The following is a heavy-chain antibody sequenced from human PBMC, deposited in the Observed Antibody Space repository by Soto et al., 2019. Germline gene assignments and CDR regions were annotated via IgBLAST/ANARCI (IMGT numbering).Heavy chain of an antibody. CDR1: GFTFSNAW. D-gene: IGHD3-9*01. CDR2: IKSKTDGGTT. J-gene: IGHJ4*02. Sequence: EVQLVESGGGLVKPGGSLRLSCAASGFTFSNAWMNWVRQAPGKGLEWVGRIKSKTDGGTTDYAAPVKGRFTISRDDSKNTLYLQMNSLKTEDTAVYYCTTRRYFDWLLLDYWGQGTLVTVSS. CDR3: TTRRYFDWLLLDY. V-gene: IGHV3-15*07.